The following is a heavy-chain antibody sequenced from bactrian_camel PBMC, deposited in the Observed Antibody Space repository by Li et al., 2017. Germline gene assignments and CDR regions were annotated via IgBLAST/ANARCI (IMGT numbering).Heavy chain of an antibody. V-gene: IGHV3S63*01. D-gene: IGHD7*01. CDR1: GYTSGTYC. J-gene: IGHJ4*01. CDR2: IYTNGGST. CDR3: VRELLYY. Sequence: HVQLVESGGGSVQAGGSLRLSCTASGYTSGTYCMGWYRQAPGKEREGVALIYTNGGSTYYADSVKGRFRISRDNAKNTVYLQMDNLQAEDTAVYYCVRELLYYWGQGTQVTV.